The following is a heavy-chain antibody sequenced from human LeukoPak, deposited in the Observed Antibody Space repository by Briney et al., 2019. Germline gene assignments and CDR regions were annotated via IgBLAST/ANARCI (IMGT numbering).Heavy chain of an antibody. CDR3: ARLGGGGSETNYYYYYMDV. V-gene: IGHV1-8*01. CDR1: GYTLTELS. D-gene: IGHD1-14*01. CDR2: MNPNSGNT. J-gene: IGHJ6*03. Sequence: ASVKVSCKVSGYTLTELSMHWVRQATGQGLEWMGWMNPNSGNTGYAQKFQGRVTMTRNTSISTAYMELSSLRSEDTAVYYCARLGGGGSETNYYYYYMDVWGKGTTVTVSS.